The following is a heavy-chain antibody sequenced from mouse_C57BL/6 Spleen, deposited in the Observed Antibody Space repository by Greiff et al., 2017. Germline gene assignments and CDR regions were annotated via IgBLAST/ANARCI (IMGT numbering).Heavy chain of an antibody. D-gene: IGHD4-1*01. CDR3: ARQLGFDY. V-gene: IGHV5-9*01. J-gene: IGHJ2*01. Sequence: EVKLVESGGGLVKPGGSLQLSCAASGFTFSSYTMSWVRQTPEKRLEWVATISGGGGNTYYPDSVKGRFTISRDNAKNTLYLQMSSLRSEDTALYYCARQLGFDYWGQGTTLTVSS. CDR2: ISGGGGNT. CDR1: GFTFSSYT.